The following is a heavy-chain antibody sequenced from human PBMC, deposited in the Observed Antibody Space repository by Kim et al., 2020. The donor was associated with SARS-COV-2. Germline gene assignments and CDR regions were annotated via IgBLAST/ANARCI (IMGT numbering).Heavy chain of an antibody. CDR1: GFTFSSYW. Sequence: GGSLRLSCAASGFTFSSYWMSWVRQAPGKGLEWVANIKQDGSENSYVDSVTGRFTISRDNAKNSLYLHMNSLRAEDSAVYYCARDKLGVITIFGEVTYQDDSYYYYGMDVWGQGTTVTVSS. CDR2: IKQDGSEN. CDR3: ARDKLGVITIFGEVTYQDDSYYYYGMDV. V-gene: IGHV3-7*01. D-gene: IGHD3-3*01. J-gene: IGHJ6*02.